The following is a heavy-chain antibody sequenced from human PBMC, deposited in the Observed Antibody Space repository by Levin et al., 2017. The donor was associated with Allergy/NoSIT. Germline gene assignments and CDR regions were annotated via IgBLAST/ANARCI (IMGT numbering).Heavy chain of an antibody. V-gene: IGHV4-39*01. D-gene: IGHD3-16*01. J-gene: IGHJ4*02. CDR2: IYYSGST. CDR3: ARLGLHLGELWSY. CDR1: GGSISSSSYY. Sequence: KPSETLSLTCTVSGGSISSSSYYWGWIRQPPGKGLEWIGSIYYSGSTYYKPSLKSRVTISVDTSKNQFSLKLSSVTAADTAVYYCARLGLHLGELWSYWGQGTLVTVSS.